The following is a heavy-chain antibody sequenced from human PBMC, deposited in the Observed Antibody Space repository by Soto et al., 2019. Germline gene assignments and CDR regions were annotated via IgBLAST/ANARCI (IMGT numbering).Heavy chain of an antibody. CDR3: AKAPRGEMATD. CDR2: INTYNGMT. V-gene: IGHV1-18*01. Sequence: QVQLVQSGGEVKKPGPSVTVYCKASGYTFINYHITWVRQAPGQGLEWMAWINTYNGMTDYAQRFQGRVTMTRDTSTSTAYMELRNLGSDDTAVYFCAKAPRGEMATDWGQGTLVTVSS. J-gene: IGHJ4*02. D-gene: IGHD5-12*01. CDR1: GYTFINYH.